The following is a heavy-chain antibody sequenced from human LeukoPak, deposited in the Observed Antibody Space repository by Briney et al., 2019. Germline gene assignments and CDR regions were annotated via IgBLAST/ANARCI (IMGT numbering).Heavy chain of an antibody. CDR3: ARIYGLYQEAMDV. J-gene: IGHJ6*02. CDR1: GGSMTAGDYY. CDR2: S. V-gene: IGHV4-39*07. D-gene: IGHD3-16*02. Sequence: LETLSLTCTVSGGSMTAGDYYWGWVRQPPGTGLQWIATSYQGASLKSRITISLDTSKNQFSLRLTSVTAADTAVYYCARIYGLYQEAMDVWGPGITVTVSS.